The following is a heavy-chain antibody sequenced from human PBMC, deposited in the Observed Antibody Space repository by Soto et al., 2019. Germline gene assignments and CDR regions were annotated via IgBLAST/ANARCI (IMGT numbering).Heavy chain of an antibody. Sequence: GGSLRLSCAASGFTFSSYGMHWVRQAPGKGLEWVAVIWYDGSNKYYADSVKGRFTISRDNSKNTLYLQMNSLRAEDTAVYYCARDPNLRITIFGVPMGDAFDIWGQGTMVTVSS. V-gene: IGHV3-33*01. CDR1: GFTFSSYG. CDR2: IWYDGSNK. J-gene: IGHJ3*02. D-gene: IGHD3-3*01. CDR3: ARDPNLRITIFGVPMGDAFDI.